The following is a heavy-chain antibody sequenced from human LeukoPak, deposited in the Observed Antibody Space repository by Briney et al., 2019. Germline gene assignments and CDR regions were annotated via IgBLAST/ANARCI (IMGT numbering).Heavy chain of an antibody. Sequence: GGSLRLSCAASGFTFSSYEMNWVRQAPGTGLEWISYISSSGTNIYYADSVKGRFTISRDNAKNSLYLEMNSLRAEDTALYYCARGIYCSGGGCYSGYYYGVDVWGKGTTVTVSS. D-gene: IGHD2-15*01. V-gene: IGHV3-48*03. J-gene: IGHJ6*04. CDR3: ARGIYCSGGGCYSGYYYGVDV. CDR1: GFTFSSYE. CDR2: ISSSGTNI.